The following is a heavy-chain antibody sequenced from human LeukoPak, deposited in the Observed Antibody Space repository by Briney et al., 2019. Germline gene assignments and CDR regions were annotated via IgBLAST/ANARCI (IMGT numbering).Heavy chain of an antibody. CDR3: ARLGGGFVRHFDP. J-gene: IGHJ5*02. D-gene: IGHD6-25*01. Sequence: SVTLSLTCAVSGVSSSCRNWWTWVRQPPGKGLEWIGEIYPSGNTDYKPSLRSRVTISVDKSKTHFTLKLTSGTAADAAVYYCARLGGGFVRHFDPWGQGTLVTVSS. CDR1: GVSSSCRNW. CDR2: IYPSGNT. V-gene: IGHV4-4*02.